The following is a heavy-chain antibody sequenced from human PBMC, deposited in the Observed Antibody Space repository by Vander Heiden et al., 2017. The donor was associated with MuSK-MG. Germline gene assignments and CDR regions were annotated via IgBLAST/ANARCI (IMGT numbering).Heavy chain of an antibody. D-gene: IGHD3-16*01. CDR3: ARGAENANFEY. CDR1: GGTFNNYV. J-gene: IGHJ4*02. CDR2: IIPMFDTT. Sequence: QVQLVQSGAEVKKPGSSVKVSCKASGGTFNNYVFSWVRQAPGQGLEWVGGIIPMFDTTTYAQKFQGRVTITADKTTSAAYMQLSSLRSEDTAVYYCARGAENANFEYWGQGTLVAVSS. V-gene: IGHV1-69*06.